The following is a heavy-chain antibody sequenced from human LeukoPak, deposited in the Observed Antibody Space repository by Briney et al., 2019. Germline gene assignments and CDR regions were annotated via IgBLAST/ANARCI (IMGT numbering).Heavy chain of an antibody. CDR3: ARAHYDFWSGPGSYYYYYMDV. CDR2: IYHSGST. J-gene: IGHJ6*03. D-gene: IGHD3-3*01. CDR1: GYSISSGYY. Sequence: PSETLSLTCTVSGYSISSGYYWGWIRQPPGKGLEGIGSIYHSGSTYYNPSLKSRFTISVDTSKNQFSLKLSSVTAADTAVYYCARAHYDFWSGPGSYYYYYMDVWGKGTTVTVSS. V-gene: IGHV4-38-2*02.